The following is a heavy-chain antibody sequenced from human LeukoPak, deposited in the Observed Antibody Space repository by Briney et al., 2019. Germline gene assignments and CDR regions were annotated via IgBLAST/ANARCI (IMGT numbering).Heavy chain of an antibody. CDR1: GFTFSSYE. CDR2: ISGSGGST. J-gene: IGHJ4*02. V-gene: IGHV3-23*01. CDR3: AKRGDGYFYYFDY. Sequence: GGSLRLSCAASGFTFSSYEMNLVRQAPGKGLEWASTISGSGGSTYYADSVKGRFTISRDNSKNTLYLQMNSLRAEDTAVYYCAKRGDGYFYYFDYWGQGTLVTVSS. D-gene: IGHD5-24*01.